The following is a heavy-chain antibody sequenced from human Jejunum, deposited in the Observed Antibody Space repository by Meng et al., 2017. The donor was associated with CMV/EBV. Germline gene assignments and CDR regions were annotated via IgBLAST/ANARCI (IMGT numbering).Heavy chain of an antibody. V-gene: IGHV3-23*03. Sequence: APGKGLEWVSVIFSGGNSVASTFYAGSVKGRFTISRDIPENTLYLQMNSLRDEDTAVYYCAKDRGSIVLVPAAMGRRRYYSDGMDVWGQGTTVTVSS. CDR3: AKDRGSIVLVPAAMGRRRYYSDGMDV. D-gene: IGHD2-2*01. J-gene: IGHJ6*02. CDR2: IFSGGNSVAST.